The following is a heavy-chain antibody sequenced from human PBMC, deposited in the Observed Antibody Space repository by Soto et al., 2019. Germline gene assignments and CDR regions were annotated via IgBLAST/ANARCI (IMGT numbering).Heavy chain of an antibody. J-gene: IGHJ6*02. Sequence: SETLSLTCTVSGGSISSSSYYWGWIRQPPGKGLEWIGSIYYSGSTYYNPSLKSRVTISVDTSKNQFSLKLSSVTAADTAVYYCARRRGYSSSSFPNYYYYGMDVWGQGTTVTVSS. CDR2: IYYSGST. V-gene: IGHV4-39*01. CDR1: GGSISSSSYY. CDR3: ARRRGYSSSSFPNYYYYGMDV. D-gene: IGHD6-6*01.